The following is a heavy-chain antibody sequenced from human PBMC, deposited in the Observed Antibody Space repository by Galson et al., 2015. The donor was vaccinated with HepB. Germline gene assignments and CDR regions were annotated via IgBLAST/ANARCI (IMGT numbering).Heavy chain of an antibody. V-gene: IGHV1-46*01. J-gene: IGHJ4*02. CDR3: ARAPLRVLHYFDY. Sequence: SVKVSCKASGFTFTSYYMHWVRQAPGQGLEWMGIINPSGGSTSYAQKFEGRVTMTRDTSTSTVYMELSSPRSEDTAVYYCARAPLRVLHYFDYWGQGTLVTVSS. CDR1: GFTFTSYY. D-gene: IGHD3-10*01. CDR2: INPSGGST.